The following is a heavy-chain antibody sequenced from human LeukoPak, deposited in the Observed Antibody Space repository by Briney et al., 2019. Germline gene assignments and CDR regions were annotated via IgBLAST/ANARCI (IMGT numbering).Heavy chain of an antibody. J-gene: IGHJ4*02. V-gene: IGHV3-48*02. D-gene: IGHD4-23*01. Sequence: GGSLRVACAASGFTSSIYSMNWVRQAPGNRRKWVLFISGSSSSRFYTDSVKGRFTVSRDNAKNSLYLRMNSLRDEDTAVYYCARNPGGIGDYWGQGALGTVSS. CDR2: ISGSSSSR. CDR1: GFTSSIYS. CDR3: ARNPGGIGDY.